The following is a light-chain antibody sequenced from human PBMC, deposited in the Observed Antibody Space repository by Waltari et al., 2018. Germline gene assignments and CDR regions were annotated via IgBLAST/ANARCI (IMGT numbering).Light chain of an antibody. V-gene: IGKV1-27*01. CDR3: EKYDSALWA. Sequence: DIQVTQSPSSLSASVGDRVTITCRASQGIDNFLAWYQQRPGTVPKLLIFAASTWQSGVPSRFSGSGSGTYFTLTISSLQPEDVATYYCEKYDSALWAFGQGTKVEIK. J-gene: IGKJ1*01. CDR1: QGIDNF. CDR2: AAS.